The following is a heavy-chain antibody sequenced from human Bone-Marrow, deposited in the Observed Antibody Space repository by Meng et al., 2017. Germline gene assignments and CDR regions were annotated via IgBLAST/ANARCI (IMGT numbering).Heavy chain of an antibody. J-gene: IGHJ5*02. Sequence: GGSLRLSCQGSGYTFPNYWIGWVRQMPGKGLEWMGIIYPGDSETRYSPSFQGQVTISADKSIATAYLQWSSLKASDTAMYFCASPLSSSWAWGQGTLVTVSS. D-gene: IGHD6-13*01. CDR3: ASPLSSSWA. V-gene: IGHV5-51*01. CDR1: GYTFPNYW. CDR2: IYPGDSET.